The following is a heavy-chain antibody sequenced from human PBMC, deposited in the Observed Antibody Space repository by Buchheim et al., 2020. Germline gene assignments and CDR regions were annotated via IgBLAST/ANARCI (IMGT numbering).Heavy chain of an antibody. CDR2: ISGSGGST. J-gene: IGHJ6*02. V-gene: IGHV3-23*01. CDR3: ARWGRTGTTPNYYYGMDV. Sequence: EVQLLESGGGLVQPGGSLRLSCAASGFTFSSYAMSWVRQAPGKGLEWVSAISGSGGSTYYADSVKGRFTISRDNSKNTLYLQMNSLRAEDTAVYYCARWGRTGTTPNYYYGMDVWGQGTT. CDR1: GFTFSSYA. D-gene: IGHD1-7*01.